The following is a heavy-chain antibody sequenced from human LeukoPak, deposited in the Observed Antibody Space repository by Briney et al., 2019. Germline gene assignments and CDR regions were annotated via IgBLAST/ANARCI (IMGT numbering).Heavy chain of an antibody. CDR1: GGSISSSNYY. J-gene: IGHJ4*02. Sequence: SETLSLTCTVSGGSISSSNYYWGWIRQPPGKGLERIGSIYYSGSTYYNPSFKSRVTISADMSKNQFSLKLNSVTAADTAVYYCASLRATAADYWGQGTLVTVSS. V-gene: IGHV4-39*01. CDR2: IYYSGST. CDR3: ASLRATAADY. D-gene: IGHD2-21*02.